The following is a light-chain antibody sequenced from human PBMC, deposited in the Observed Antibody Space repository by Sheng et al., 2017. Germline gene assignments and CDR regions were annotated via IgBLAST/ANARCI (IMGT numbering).Light chain of an antibody. CDR2: DDS. V-gene: IGLV3-21*02. J-gene: IGLJ2*01. CDR3: QVWDSLSDHVV. CDR1: NIGTKS. Sequence: SYVLTQPPSVSEAPGQTARISCGGNNIGTKSVHWYQQKPGQAPVLVVYDDSDRPSGIPERFSGSNSGNTATLTISRVEAGDKADYYCQVWDSLSDHVVFGGGTKLTVL.